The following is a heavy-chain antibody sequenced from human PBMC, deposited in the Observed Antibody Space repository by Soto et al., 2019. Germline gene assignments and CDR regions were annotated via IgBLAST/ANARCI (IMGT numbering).Heavy chain of an antibody. CDR2: IYHSGST. Sequence: SETLSLTCAVSGGSISSGGYSWSWIRQPPGEVLEWIVYIYHSGSTYYNPSLKSRVTISIDRSNNQFSLKLSSVTSSYTSVYYCARGSYYYDISGYYHYWGQGTLVTVSS. V-gene: IGHV4-30-2*01. CDR1: GGSISSGGYS. CDR3: ARGSYYYDISGYYHY. J-gene: IGHJ4*02. D-gene: IGHD3-22*01.